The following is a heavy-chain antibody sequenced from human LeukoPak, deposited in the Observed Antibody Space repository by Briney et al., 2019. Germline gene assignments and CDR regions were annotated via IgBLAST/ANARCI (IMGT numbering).Heavy chain of an antibody. J-gene: IGHJ5*02. CDR2: IYTSGST. CDR1: GGSISSYY. Sequence: PSETLSLTCTVSGGSISSYYWSWIRQPAGKGLEWIGRIYTSGSTNYNPSLKSRVTMSVDTSKNQFSLKLSSVTAADTSVYYCARNRLPYCSSTSCYRFDPWGQGTLVTVSS. V-gene: IGHV4-4*07. CDR3: ARNRLPYCSSTSCYRFDP. D-gene: IGHD2-2*02.